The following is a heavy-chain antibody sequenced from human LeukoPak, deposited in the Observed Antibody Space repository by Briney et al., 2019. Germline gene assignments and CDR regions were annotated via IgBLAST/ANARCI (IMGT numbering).Heavy chain of an antibody. Sequence: GGSLRLSCAASGFTFSSYSMNWVRQAPGKGLEGVSSISGSGRYIHYADSLKGRFTISRDNAKNSLWLQMNSLRAEDTAVYYCARYWGDGSAFDYWGQGTLVTVSS. J-gene: IGHJ4*02. CDR2: ISGSGRYI. V-gene: IGHV3-21*01. CDR1: GFTFSSYS. CDR3: ARYWGDGSAFDY. D-gene: IGHD5-24*01.